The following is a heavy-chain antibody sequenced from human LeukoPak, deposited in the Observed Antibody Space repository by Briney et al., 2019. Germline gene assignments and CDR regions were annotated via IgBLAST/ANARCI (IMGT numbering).Heavy chain of an antibody. V-gene: IGHV4-59*01. Sequence: PSETLSLTCTVSGGPISSYYWSWIRQPPGKGLEWIGYIYYSGSTNYNPSLKSRVTISVDTSKNQFSLKLSSVTAADTAVYYCARVKRDSEVGWLRLEGDYYYYYYMDVWGKGTTVTISS. J-gene: IGHJ6*03. CDR1: GGPISSYY. CDR3: ARVKRDSEVGWLRLEGDYYYYYYMDV. CDR2: IYYSGST. D-gene: IGHD5-12*01.